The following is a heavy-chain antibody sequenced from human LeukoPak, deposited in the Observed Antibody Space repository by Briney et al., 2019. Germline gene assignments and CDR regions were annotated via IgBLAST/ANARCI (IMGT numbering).Heavy chain of an antibody. J-gene: IGHJ4*02. D-gene: IGHD1-26*01. CDR1: GFTFSSYA. Sequence: QSGGSLRLSCAASGFTFSSYAMHWVRQAPGKGLEWLAVISYDGSNKYYADSVKGRFTISRDNSKNTLYLQMNSLRAEDAAVYYCARHPSGTDYGFDYWGQGTLVTVSS. CDR2: ISYDGSNK. CDR3: ARHPSGTDYGFDY. V-gene: IGHV3-30-3*01.